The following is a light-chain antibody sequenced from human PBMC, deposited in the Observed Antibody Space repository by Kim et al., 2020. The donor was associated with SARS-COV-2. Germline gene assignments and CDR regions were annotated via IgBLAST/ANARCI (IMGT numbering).Light chain of an antibody. CDR1: QSVTSNY. CDR2: VAS. J-gene: IGKJ2*01. CDR3: QQYGTSPST. Sequence: LSPVARATLSCRASQSVTSNYLAWYQQKAGQAPRVLIYVASSRAAGIPDRFSVSGSGTDFTLTISRLEPEDFAVYYCQQYGTSPSTFGQGTKLEI. V-gene: IGKV3-20*01.